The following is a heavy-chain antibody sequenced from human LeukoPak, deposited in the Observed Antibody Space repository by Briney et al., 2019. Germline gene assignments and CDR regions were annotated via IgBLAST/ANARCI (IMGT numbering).Heavy chain of an antibody. CDR3: ARSPPPAGSRWFDP. V-gene: IGHV3-23*01. D-gene: IGHD2-2*01. CDR2: ISGSGGST. CDR1: GFTFSSYG. Sequence: GGSLRLSCAASGFTFSSYGMSWVRQAPGKGLEWVSAISGSGGSTYYADSVKGRFTISRDNSKNTLYLQMNSLRAEDTAVYYCARSPPPAGSRWFDPWGQGTLVTVSS. J-gene: IGHJ5*02.